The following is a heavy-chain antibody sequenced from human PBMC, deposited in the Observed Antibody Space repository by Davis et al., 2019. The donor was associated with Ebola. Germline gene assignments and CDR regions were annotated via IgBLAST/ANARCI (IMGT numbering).Heavy chain of an antibody. V-gene: IGHV3-7*03. CDR2: IKQDGSEK. J-gene: IGHJ2*01. CDR1: GFTFSSYW. Sequence: GESLKISCAASGFTFSSYWMSWVRQAPGKGLEWVANIKQDGSEKYYMDSVKGRFTISRDNAKNSLYLQMNSLRAEDTAVYYCARESSSRVGYFDLWGRGTLVTVSS. D-gene: IGHD6-13*01. CDR3: ARESSSRVGYFDL.